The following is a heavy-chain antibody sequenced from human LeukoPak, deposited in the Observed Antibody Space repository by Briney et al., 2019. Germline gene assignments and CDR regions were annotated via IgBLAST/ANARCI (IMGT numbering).Heavy chain of an antibody. Sequence: GGSLRLSCAASGFTFSSYAMSWVRQTPEKGLEWVSGISGSGGSTYNADSVKGRFTISRDNSKNRLYLQMNGLRAEDTAVYYCAKAPFIVAHYFDYWGQGTLVTVSS. CDR3: AKAPFIVAHYFDY. D-gene: IGHD5-12*01. V-gene: IGHV3-23*01. J-gene: IGHJ4*02. CDR2: ISGSGGST. CDR1: GFTFSSYA.